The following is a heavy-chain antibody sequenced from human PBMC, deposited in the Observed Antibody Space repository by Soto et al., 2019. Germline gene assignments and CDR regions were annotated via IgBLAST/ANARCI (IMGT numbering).Heavy chain of an antibody. CDR2: VSAYNGNT. D-gene: IGHD3-22*01. Sequence: ASVKVSCKASGYTFTSYGISWVRQAPGQGLEWMGWVSAYNGNTNYAQKRQGRVTMTTDTSTSTAYMELRSLRSHDTAVYYCASDYYDSSGYYFGYWGQGTMVTVSS. J-gene: IGHJ4*02. CDR3: ASDYYDSSGYYFGY. V-gene: IGHV1-18*01. CDR1: GYTFTSYG.